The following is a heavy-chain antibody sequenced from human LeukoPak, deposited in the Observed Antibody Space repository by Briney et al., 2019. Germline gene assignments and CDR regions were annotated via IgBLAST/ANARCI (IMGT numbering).Heavy chain of an antibody. CDR2: ISYDGSNK. CDR1: GFTFSSYG. J-gene: IGHJ5*02. Sequence: GGSLRLSCAPFGFTFSSYGMHWVRQAPGKGLEWVAVISYDGSNKFYADSVKGRFTISRDNSKNTLFLQMNSLRPEDTAVYYCAKDWGEATVTNWFDPWGQGTLVTVSS. V-gene: IGHV3-30*18. CDR3: AKDWGEATVTNWFDP. D-gene: IGHD4-11*01.